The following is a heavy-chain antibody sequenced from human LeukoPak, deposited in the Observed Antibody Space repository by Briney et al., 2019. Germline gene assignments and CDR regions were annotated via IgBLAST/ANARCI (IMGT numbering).Heavy chain of an antibody. J-gene: IGHJ4*02. CDR1: GFTFSSYA. CDR3: VKDQGGSSSWGGSDY. V-gene: IGHV3-30*14. Sequence: GGSLRLSCAASGFTFSSYAMHWVRQAPGKGLEWVAVISYDGSNKYYADSVKGRFTISRDNSKNTLYLQMSSLRAEDTAVYYCVKDQGGSSSWGGSDYWGQGTLVTVSS. D-gene: IGHD6-13*01. CDR2: ISYDGSNK.